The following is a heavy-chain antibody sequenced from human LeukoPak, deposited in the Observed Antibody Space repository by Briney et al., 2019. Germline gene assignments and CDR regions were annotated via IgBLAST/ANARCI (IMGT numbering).Heavy chain of an antibody. Sequence: ASVKVSCKASGYTFTSYYMHWVRQAPGQGLEWMGIINPSGGSTSYAQKFQGRVTMTRDTSTSTVYMELSGLRSEDTAVYYCARGTKLRYFDWAIRSLSGDDYWGQGTLVTVSS. CDR1: GYTFTSYY. J-gene: IGHJ4*02. CDR3: ARGTKLRYFDWAIRSLSGDDY. V-gene: IGHV1-46*01. D-gene: IGHD3-9*01. CDR2: INPSGGST.